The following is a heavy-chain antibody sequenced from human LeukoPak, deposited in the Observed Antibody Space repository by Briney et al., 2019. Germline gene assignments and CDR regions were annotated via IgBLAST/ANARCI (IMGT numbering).Heavy chain of an antibody. CDR1: GFTFSSYA. D-gene: IGHD3-10*01. J-gene: IGHJ4*02. Sequence: PGGSLRLSCAASGFTFSSYAMSWVRQAPGKGLEWVSAISGSGGSTYYADSVKGRFTISRDNSKNTLYLQMNSLRAEDTAVYYCAKGSWPSPKAIPCDYWGQGTLVTVSS. CDR3: AKGSWPSPKAIPCDY. V-gene: IGHV3-23*01. CDR2: ISGSGGST.